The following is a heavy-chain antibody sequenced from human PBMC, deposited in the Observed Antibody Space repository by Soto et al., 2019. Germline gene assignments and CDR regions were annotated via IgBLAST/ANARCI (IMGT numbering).Heavy chain of an antibody. D-gene: IGHD3-9*01. V-gene: IGHV3-30*18. Sequence: QVQLVESGGGVVQPGRSLRLSCAASGFTFSSYGMHWVRQAPGKGLEWVAVISYDGSNKYYADSVKGRFTISRDNSKNTLYLQMNSLRAEDTAVYYCAKDLTSYYDISYAFDIWGQGTMVTVSS. J-gene: IGHJ3*02. CDR1: GFTFSSYG. CDR3: AKDLTSYYDISYAFDI. CDR2: ISYDGSNK.